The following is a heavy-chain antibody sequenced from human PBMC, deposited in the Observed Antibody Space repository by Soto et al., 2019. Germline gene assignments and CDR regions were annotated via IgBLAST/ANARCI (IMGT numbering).Heavy chain of an antibody. J-gene: IGHJ5*02. V-gene: IGHV1-69*14. Sequence: QVQLVQSGAEVKKPGSSVKVSCKASGGTFSSYAISWVRQAPGQGLEWMGGIIPIFGTANYAQKVQGRVTITADKSTSRAYMERSRLRAEDTAVYYCARVGLLRGYNWFDPWGQGTLVTVSS. CDR3: ARVGLLRGYNWFDP. CDR1: GGTFSSYA. D-gene: IGHD1-26*01. CDR2: IIPIFGTA.